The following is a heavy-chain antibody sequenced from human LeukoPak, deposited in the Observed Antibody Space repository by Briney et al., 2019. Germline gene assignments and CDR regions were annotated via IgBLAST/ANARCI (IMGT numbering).Heavy chain of an antibody. CDR3: ARIGLGAIDY. CDR1: EFTFEDYG. Sequence: PGGSLRLSCTASEFTFEDYGMSWVRQAPGKGLEWISGINWKGDTTGYADSVEGRFTISRDNAQYSLYLQMNSLRVEDTAVYYCARIGLGAIDYWGQGTLVTVSS. CDR2: INWKGDTT. D-gene: IGHD1-26*01. V-gene: IGHV3-20*04. J-gene: IGHJ4*02.